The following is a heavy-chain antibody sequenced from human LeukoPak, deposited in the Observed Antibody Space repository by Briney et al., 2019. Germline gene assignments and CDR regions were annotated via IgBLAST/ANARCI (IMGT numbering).Heavy chain of an antibody. CDR1: GFTFSSYA. CDR3: ARGLYCSGGSYYSALV. V-gene: IGHV3-30-3*01. CDR2: ISYDGSNK. J-gene: IGHJ4*02. Sequence: GGSLRLSCAASGFTFSSYAMHWVRQAPGKGLEWVAVISYDGSNKYYADSVKGRFTISRDNSKNTLYLQMNSLRAEDTAVYYCARGLYCSGGSYYSALVWGQGTLVTVSS. D-gene: IGHD2-15*01.